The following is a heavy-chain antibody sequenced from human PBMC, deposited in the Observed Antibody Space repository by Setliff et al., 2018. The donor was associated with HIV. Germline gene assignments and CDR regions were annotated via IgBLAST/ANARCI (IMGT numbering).Heavy chain of an antibody. Sequence: PGGYLRLSCAESGFTFRNYGMHWVRQAPGKGLEWVAFIRLDGSDKFYADSVKGRFTISRDNSKNTLFLQMNSLRSEDTAVNYCAKEDQRVTSVDYWGQGTPVTVSS. CDR2: IRLDGSDK. J-gene: IGHJ4*02. CDR1: GFTFRNYG. V-gene: IGHV3-30*02. CDR3: AKEDQRVTSVDY. D-gene: IGHD2-2*01.